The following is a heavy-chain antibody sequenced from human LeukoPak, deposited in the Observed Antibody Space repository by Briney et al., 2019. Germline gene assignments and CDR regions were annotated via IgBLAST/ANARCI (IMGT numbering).Heavy chain of an antibody. Sequence: PGGSLRLSCAASGFTFSSYAMSWVRQAPGKGLEWVSAISGSGGSTYYADSVKGRFTISRDNSKNTLYLQMNSLRAEDTAVYYCATWGVLYYDTDREYFQHWGQGTLVTVSS. CDR1: GFTFSSYA. CDR2: ISGSGGST. CDR3: ATWGVLYYDTDREYFQH. D-gene: IGHD3-22*01. V-gene: IGHV3-23*01. J-gene: IGHJ1*01.